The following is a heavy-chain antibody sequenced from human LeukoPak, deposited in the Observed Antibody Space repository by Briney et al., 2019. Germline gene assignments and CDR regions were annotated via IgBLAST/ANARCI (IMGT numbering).Heavy chain of an antibody. CDR2: INPNSGGK. J-gene: IGHJ4*02. V-gene: IGHV1-2*06. D-gene: IGHD6-13*01. Sequence: ASVKVSCKASGYTFTGYYMHWVRQAPGQGFELMGRINPNSGGKNYAQKFQGRVTMTRDTSIRTAYMELSRLRSDDTAVYYCARGFHSSSWYYFDYWGQGTLVTVSS. CDR1: GYTFTGYY. CDR3: ARGFHSSSWYYFDY.